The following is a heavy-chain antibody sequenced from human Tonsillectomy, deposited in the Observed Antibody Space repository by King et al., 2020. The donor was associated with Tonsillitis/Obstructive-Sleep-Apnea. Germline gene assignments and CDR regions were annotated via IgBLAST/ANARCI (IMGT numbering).Heavy chain of an antibody. CDR3: ARRVLGYCSGVTCPDAFDI. Sequence: QLVQSGAEVKKPGESVKISCKGSGYSFPTCWIGWVRQMPGKGLEWMGIIYPGDSHTTYSPSFQGQVTISADNSIGTAYLQWSSLRASDTAMYYCARRVLGYCSGVTCPDAFDIWGQGTMGTVPS. CDR2: IYPGDSHT. D-gene: IGHD2-15*01. CDR1: GYSFPTCW. J-gene: IGHJ3*02. V-gene: IGHV5-51*01.